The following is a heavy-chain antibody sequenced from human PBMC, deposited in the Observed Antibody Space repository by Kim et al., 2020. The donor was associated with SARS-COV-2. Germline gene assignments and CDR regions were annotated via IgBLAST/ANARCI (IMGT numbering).Heavy chain of an antibody. Sequence: SVKVSCKASGGTFSSYAISWVRQAPGQGLEWMGGIIPIFGTANYAQKFQGRVTITADESTSTAYMELSSLRSEDTAVYYCAREDKNELYCSGGSCLRYGMDVWGQGTTVTVSS. CDR3: AREDKNELYCSGGSCLRYGMDV. CDR1: GGTFSSYA. D-gene: IGHD2-15*01. V-gene: IGHV1-69*13. CDR2: IIPIFGTA. J-gene: IGHJ6*02.